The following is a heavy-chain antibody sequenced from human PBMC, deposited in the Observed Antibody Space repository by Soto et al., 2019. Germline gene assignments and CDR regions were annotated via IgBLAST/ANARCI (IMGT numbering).Heavy chain of an antibody. D-gene: IGHD2-2*02. CDR1: GGTFSSYA. J-gene: IGHJ6*02. CDR2: IIPIFGTA. CDR3: ARDKKIVVVPAAIGDYYYYGMDV. V-gene: IGHV1-69*01. Sequence: QVQLVQSGAEVKKPGSSVKVSCKASGGTFSSYAISWVRQAPGQGLEWMGGIIPIFGTANYAQKFQGRVTITADESTSKAYMELSSLRSEDTAVYYCARDKKIVVVPAAIGDYYYYGMDVWGQGTTVTVSS.